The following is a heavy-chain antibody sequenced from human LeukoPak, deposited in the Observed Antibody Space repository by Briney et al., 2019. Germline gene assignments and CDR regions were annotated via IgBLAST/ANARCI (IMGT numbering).Heavy chain of an antibody. J-gene: IGHJ5*02. V-gene: IGHV4-59*02. CDR3: ARGFYEPFDR. D-gene: IGHD2/OR15-2a*01. Sequence: SAPLSLSCTFSGASVSSSHWNWIRQSPGKVLEWIANMGYNGSTKYNHSLRGRGTISLDTSKNHFYLKLNTLTAADTAGYYCARGFYEPFDRWGQGSLVTVSS. CDR2: MGYNGST. CDR1: GASVSSSH.